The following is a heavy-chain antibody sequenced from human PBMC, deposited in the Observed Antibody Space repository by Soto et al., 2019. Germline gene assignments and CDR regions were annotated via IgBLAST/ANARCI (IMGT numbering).Heavy chain of an antibody. J-gene: IGHJ6*02. D-gene: IGHD2-15*01. V-gene: IGHV1-69*13. CDR1: GYTFSSYA. CDR3: ARPFEVVVAATQSYYYYGMDV. Sequence: EASVKVSCKASGYTFSSYAISWVRQAPGQGLEWMGGIIPIFGTANYAQKFQGRVTITADESTSTAYMELSSLRSEDTAVYYCARPFEVVVAATQSYYYYGMDVWGQGTTVTVSS. CDR2: IIPIFGTA.